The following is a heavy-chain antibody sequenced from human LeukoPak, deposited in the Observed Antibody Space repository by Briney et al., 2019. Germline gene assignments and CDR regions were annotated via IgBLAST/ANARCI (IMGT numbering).Heavy chain of an antibody. CDR3: ARVIRTSGYYSNPKSGSFDF. V-gene: IGHV4-34*01. Sequence: PSETLSLTCAVYGGSFSGYYWSWIRQPPGKGLEWIGEINHSGSTNYNPSLKSRVTISVDTSKNQFSLQLSSVTAADTAVYYCARVIRTSGYYSNPKSGSFDFWGQGTLVTVSS. D-gene: IGHD3-3*01. CDR2: INHSGST. J-gene: IGHJ4*02. CDR1: GGSFSGYY.